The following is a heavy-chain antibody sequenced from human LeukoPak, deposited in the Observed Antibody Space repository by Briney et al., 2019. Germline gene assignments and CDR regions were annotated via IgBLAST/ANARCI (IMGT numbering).Heavy chain of an antibody. CDR2: ISGSGGST. Sequence: PGGSLRLSCAASGFSFSSYAMSWVRQAPGKGLEWVSAISGSGGSTYYADSVKGRFTISRDNSKNTLYLQMDSLRAEDTAVYYCAKDLIPHLGFDYWGQGTLVTVSS. V-gene: IGHV3-23*01. CDR3: AKDLIPHLGFDY. D-gene: IGHD3-16*01. CDR1: GFSFSSYA. J-gene: IGHJ4*02.